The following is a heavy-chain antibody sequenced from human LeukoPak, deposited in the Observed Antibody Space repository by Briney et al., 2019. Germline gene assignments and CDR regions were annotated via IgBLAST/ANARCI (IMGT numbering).Heavy chain of an antibody. J-gene: IGHJ4*02. V-gene: IGHV4-59*01. CDR2: SGSS. Sequence: SETLSLTRPGSGGSISSYHWSWIRQPPGKGLECIGYSGSSNYNPSLKSRVTISVVTSKNQFSLKLSSVTAADTAVYYGARSFDYWGQGTLVTVSS. CDR3: ARSFDY. CDR1: GGSISSYH.